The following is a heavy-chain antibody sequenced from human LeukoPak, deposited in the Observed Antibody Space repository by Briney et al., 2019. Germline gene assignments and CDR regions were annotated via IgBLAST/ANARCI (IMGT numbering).Heavy chain of an antibody. D-gene: IGHD5-12*01. CDR1: GFTFTTHW. J-gene: IGHJ4*02. CDR3: ARGKYGGYFIDY. CDR2: IKPDGSDT. V-gene: IGHV3-74*01. Sequence: PGGSLRLSCGASGFTFTTHWIHWVRQAPGKGLVWVSRIKPDGSDTNYADSVKGRFTISRDNAKNTVYLQMNSLRPEDTAVYYCARGKYGGYFIDYWGQGTLVTVSS.